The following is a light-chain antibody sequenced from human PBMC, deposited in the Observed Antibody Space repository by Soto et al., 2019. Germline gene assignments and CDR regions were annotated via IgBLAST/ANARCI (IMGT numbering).Light chain of an antibody. V-gene: IGKV1-5*03. CDR2: KAS. CDR1: QSISSW. J-gene: IGKJ1*01. CDR3: HQFGYSPRT. Sequence: DIQMTQSPYSLSASVGDRVTITCRASQSISSWLAWYQQKPGKAPKLLIYKASTLKSGVPSRFSGSGSGTDFTLAIRRLEPEDFAVYYCHQFGYSPRTFGQGTKVYIK.